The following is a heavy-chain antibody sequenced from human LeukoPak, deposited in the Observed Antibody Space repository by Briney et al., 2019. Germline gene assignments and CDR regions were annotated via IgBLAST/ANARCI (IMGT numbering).Heavy chain of an antibody. CDR2: ISDSSSYI. V-gene: IGHV3-21*01. Sequence: GGSLRLSCAASGFTFSSYSMNWVRQAPGKGLEWVSSISDSSSYIYHADSVKGRFTISRDNAKNSVYLQMNSLRDEDTAVYYCARWGITRFDYWGQGTLVTVSS. CDR1: GFTFSSYS. CDR3: ARWGITRFDY. D-gene: IGHD3-10*01. J-gene: IGHJ4*02.